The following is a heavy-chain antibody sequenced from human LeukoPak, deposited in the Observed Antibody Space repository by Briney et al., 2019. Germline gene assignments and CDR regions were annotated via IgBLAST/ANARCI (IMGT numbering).Heavy chain of an antibody. CDR1: GFTFRSYG. CDR2: ISYDGSNK. Sequence: TGGSLRLSCAASGFTFRSYGMHWVRQAPGKGLEWVAVISYDGSNKYHADSVKGRFTISRDNSKNTLYLQMNSLRVEDTAVYYCAKEANYGSGSLPKKYYYYYGMDVWGQGTTVTVSS. V-gene: IGHV3-30*18. J-gene: IGHJ6*02. CDR3: AKEANYGSGSLPKKYYYYYGMDV. D-gene: IGHD3-10*01.